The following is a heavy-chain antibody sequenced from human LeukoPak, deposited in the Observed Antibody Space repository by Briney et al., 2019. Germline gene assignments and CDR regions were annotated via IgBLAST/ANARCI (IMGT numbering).Heavy chain of an antibody. D-gene: IGHD2-15*01. CDR3: ARGGVVVAAIDAFDI. Sequence: GGSLRLFCAASGFTVSSNFMSWVPQAPGRGREWVTLIYSGGSTYYADSVKGRFTISRDISKNPLFLQLNSLRAEDTAVYYCARGGVVVAAIDAFDIWGQGTLVTVSS. CDR2: IYSGGST. V-gene: IGHV3-66*01. J-gene: IGHJ3*02. CDR1: GFTVSSNF.